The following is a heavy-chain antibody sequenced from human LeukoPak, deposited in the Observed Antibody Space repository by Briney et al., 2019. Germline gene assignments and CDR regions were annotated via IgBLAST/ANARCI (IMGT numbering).Heavy chain of an antibody. Sequence: AAVTVSCKPSVYTFTVYYIHWVRQAPGRGGGWMGWMNPNTGATIYAQKFQGRVTLTRDTSINTAYMELSSLGSDDTAIYYCARDRVGSGWPRPFYFEFWGQGTLVTVSS. J-gene: IGHJ4*02. CDR2: MNPNTGAT. CDR3: ARDRVGSGWPRPFYFEF. V-gene: IGHV1-2*02. CDR1: VYTFTVYY. D-gene: IGHD6-19*01.